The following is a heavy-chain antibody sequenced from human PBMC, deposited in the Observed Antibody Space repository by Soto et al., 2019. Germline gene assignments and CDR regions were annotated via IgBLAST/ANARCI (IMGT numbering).Heavy chain of an antibody. D-gene: IGHD2-15*01. CDR1: GYTFTSYD. CDR2: MNPNSGNT. J-gene: IGHJ6*02. V-gene: IGHV1-8*01. Sequence: ASVKVSCKASGYTFTSYDINWVRQATGQGLEWMGWMNPNSGNTGYAQKFQGRVTMTRNTSISTAYMELSSLRSEDTAVYYCASDHRWSDQYYGMDVWGQGTTVTVSS. CDR3: ASDHRWSDQYYGMDV.